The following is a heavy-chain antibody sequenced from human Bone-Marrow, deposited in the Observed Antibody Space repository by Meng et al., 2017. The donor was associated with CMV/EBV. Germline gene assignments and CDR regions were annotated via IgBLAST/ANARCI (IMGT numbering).Heavy chain of an antibody. CDR2: ITYSGDDR. J-gene: IGHJ6*02. CDR1: GFTFSSYT. Sequence: GESLKISCAASGFTFSSYTMNWVRQAPGKGLEWVSSITYSGDDRYYADSVKGRFTISRDHTKNSLYLQMNNLRADDTAVYYCASPDLFEKYGKDVWGQGTTVTVSS. D-gene: IGHD2-21*01. CDR3: ASPDLFEKYGKDV. V-gene: IGHV3-21*01.